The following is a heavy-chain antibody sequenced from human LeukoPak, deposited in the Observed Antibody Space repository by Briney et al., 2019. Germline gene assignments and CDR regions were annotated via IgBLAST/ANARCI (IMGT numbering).Heavy chain of an antibody. CDR2: INPNSGGT. J-gene: IGHJ3*02. Sequence: ASVKVSCKASGYTFTGYYVHWVRQAPGQGLEWMGWINPNSGGTKYAQKFQGRVTMTRDTSISTAYMELSRLRSDDTAVYYCARNYYGSGSYSSWGDAFDIWGQGTMVTVSS. CDR1: GYTFTGYY. V-gene: IGHV1-2*02. D-gene: IGHD3-10*01. CDR3: ARNYYGSGSYSSWGDAFDI.